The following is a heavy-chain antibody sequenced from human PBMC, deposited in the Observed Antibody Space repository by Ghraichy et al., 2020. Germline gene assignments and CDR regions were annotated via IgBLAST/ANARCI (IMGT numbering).Heavy chain of an antibody. J-gene: IGHJ4*02. D-gene: IGHD2-8*02. Sequence: GESLNISCAVSGFTFSNYGMNWVRQAPGKALEWVSFIDSSGNYINYADSVKGRFTISRDNAKNSLYLQMNSLRTEDTAIYYCARGGVGTDYWGQGTLVTVSS. CDR3: ARGGVGTDY. CDR2: IDSSGNYI. CDR1: GFTFSNYG. V-gene: IGHV3-21*01.